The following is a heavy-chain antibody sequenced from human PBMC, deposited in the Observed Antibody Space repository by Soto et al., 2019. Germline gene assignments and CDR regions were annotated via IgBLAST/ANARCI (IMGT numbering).Heavy chain of an antibody. V-gene: IGHV1-46*01. J-gene: IGHJ4*02. CDR3: ARTPGIAADALEY. Sequence: ASVKVSCKASGYTFSNYYLHWVRQAPGQGLEWMGVINPSGGSSSYAQKFQDRITMTRDTSTSTVYMELSSLTSEDTAVYYCARTPGIAADALEYWGQGTLVTVSS. CDR1: GYTFSNYY. D-gene: IGHD6-13*01. CDR2: INPSGGSS.